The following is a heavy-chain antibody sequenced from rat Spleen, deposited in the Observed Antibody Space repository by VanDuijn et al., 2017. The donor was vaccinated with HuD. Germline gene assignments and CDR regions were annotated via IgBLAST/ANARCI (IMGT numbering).Heavy chain of an antibody. CDR1: GFNFSDYY. D-gene: IGHD1-12*02. CDR2: INYDGSRT. CDR3: ARWWVVDYDGPITRYFDY. V-gene: IGHV5-29*01. J-gene: IGHJ2*01. Sequence: EVQLVESDGGLVQPGRSLKLSCAASGFNFSDYYMAWVRQAPTKGLEWVATINYDGSRTDYRDSVKGRFTISRDNTKSTLYLQMDSLRSEDTATYYLARWWVVDYDGPITRYFDYWGQGVMFTVSS.